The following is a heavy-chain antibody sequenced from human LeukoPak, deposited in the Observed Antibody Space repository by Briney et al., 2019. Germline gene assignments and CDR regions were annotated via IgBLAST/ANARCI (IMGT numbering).Heavy chain of an antibody. CDR1: GFTFSTYA. CDR2: ISGSGGST. CDR3: AKGHDNVIRGVTFDY. D-gene: IGHD3-10*01. Sequence: GGSLRLSCAASGFTFSTYAMSWVRQAPGKGLEGVSGISGSGGSTYYPDSVKGRFTISRDNSKHTLYLQMNSLQAEDTALYYCAKGHDNVIRGVTFDYWGQGTLVTVSS. V-gene: IGHV3-23*01. J-gene: IGHJ4*02.